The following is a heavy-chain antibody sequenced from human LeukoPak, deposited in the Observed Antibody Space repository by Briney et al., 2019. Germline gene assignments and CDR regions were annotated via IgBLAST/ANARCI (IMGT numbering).Heavy chain of an antibody. CDR3: AREGYYGSGSYNY. J-gene: IGHJ4*02. D-gene: IGHD3-10*01. CDR1: GGTFSSYA. V-gene: IGHV1-69*13. CDR2: IIPIFGTA. Sequence: SVKVSCKASGGTFSSYAISWVRQAPGQGLEWMGGIIPIFGTANYAQKFQGRVTITADESTSTAYMELSSLRSEDMAVYYCAREGYYGSGSYNYWGQGTLVTVSS.